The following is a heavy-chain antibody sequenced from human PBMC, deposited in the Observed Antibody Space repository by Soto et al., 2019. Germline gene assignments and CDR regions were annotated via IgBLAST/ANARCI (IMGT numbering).Heavy chain of an antibody. CDR3: ARDLGRYSYGYSFDY. Sequence: QVQLVQSGAEVKKPGASVKVSCKASGYTFTSYYMHWVRQAPGQGLEWMGIINPSGGSTSYAQKFQGRVTMTRDMSTSTVYMELSSLRSEDTAVYYCARDLGRYSYGYSFDYWGQGTLVTVSS. D-gene: IGHD5-18*01. V-gene: IGHV1-46*01. CDR2: INPSGGST. J-gene: IGHJ4*02. CDR1: GYTFTSYY.